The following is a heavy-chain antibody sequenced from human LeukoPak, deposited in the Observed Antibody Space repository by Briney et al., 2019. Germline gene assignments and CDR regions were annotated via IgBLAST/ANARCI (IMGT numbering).Heavy chain of an antibody. CDR2: ISAHNGNT. J-gene: IGHJ6*04. D-gene: IGHD3-10*01. V-gene: IGHV1-18*04. Sequence: GASVKVSCKASGYTFTSYGISWVRQAPGQGLEWMGWISAHNGNTNYAQKLQGRVTMTTDTSTSTAYMELRSLRSDDTAVYYCARDEVRGVPYYYYGMDVWGKGTAVTVSS. CDR3: ARDEVRGVPYYYYGMDV. CDR1: GYTFTSYG.